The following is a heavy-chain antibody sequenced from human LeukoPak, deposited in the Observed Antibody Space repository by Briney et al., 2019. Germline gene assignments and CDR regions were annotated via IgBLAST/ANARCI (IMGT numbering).Heavy chain of an antibody. Sequence: GGSLRLSCAASGFTFSSHSMNWVRQAPGKGLEWVSYISSSSSTIYYADSVKGRFTISRDNAKNSLYLQMNSLRAEDTAVYYCARGAYYYEDWGQGTLVTVSP. V-gene: IGHV3-48*01. CDR3: ARGAYYYED. CDR2: ISSSSSTI. D-gene: IGHD3-22*01. J-gene: IGHJ4*02. CDR1: GFTFSSHS.